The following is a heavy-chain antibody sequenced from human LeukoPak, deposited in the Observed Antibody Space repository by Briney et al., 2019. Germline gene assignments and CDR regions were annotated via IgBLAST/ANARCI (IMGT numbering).Heavy chain of an antibody. CDR1: GFIFSSYA. CDR2: ISWNSGSI. Sequence: GGSLRLSCAASGFIFSSYAMHWVRQAPGKGLEWVSGISWNSGSIGYADSVKGRFTISRDNAKNSLYLQMNSLRAEDTALYYCAKDADSSGFFDYWGQGTLVTVSS. V-gene: IGHV3-9*01. D-gene: IGHD3-22*01. J-gene: IGHJ4*02. CDR3: AKDADSSGFFDY.